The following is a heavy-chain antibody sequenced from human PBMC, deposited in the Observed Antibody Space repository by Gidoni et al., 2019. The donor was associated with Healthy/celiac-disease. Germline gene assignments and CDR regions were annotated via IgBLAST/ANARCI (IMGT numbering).Heavy chain of an antibody. J-gene: IGHJ4*02. CDR2: INHSGST. CDR1: GGSFSGYY. CDR3: AREGVGYDSSGYYYGYFDY. D-gene: IGHD3-22*01. Sequence: QVQLQQWGAGLLKPSETLSLTCAVYGGSFSGYYWSWIRQPPGKGLEWIGEINHSGSTNYNPSLKSRVTISVDTSKNQFSLKLSSVTAADTAVYYCAREGVGYDSSGYYYGYFDYWGQGTLVTVSS. V-gene: IGHV4-34*01.